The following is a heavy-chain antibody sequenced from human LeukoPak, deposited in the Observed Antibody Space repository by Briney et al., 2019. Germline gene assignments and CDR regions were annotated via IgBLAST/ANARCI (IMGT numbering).Heavy chain of an antibody. V-gene: IGHV3-7*03. CDR3: ARRNAMDV. Sequence: GSLRLSCAASGFTFSNYWMTWVRQAPGKGLEWVANINRDGSERYYVDSVKGRFTISRDDAKSSLYLQMNSLRAEDTAVYYCARRNAMDVWGQGTTVIVFS. CDR1: GFTFSNYW. CDR2: INRDGSER. J-gene: IGHJ6*02.